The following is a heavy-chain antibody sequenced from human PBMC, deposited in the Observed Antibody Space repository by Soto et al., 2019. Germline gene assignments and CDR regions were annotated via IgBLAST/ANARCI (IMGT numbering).Heavy chain of an antibody. D-gene: IGHD3-10*01. CDR2: IDAGHGNT. CDR1: GYTFTNYA. Sequence: QVQLVQSGAEVKKPGASVKVSCEASGYTFTNYAIHWVRQAPGQRLEWMGWIDAGHGNTKYSQNFQGRVTVTRDTSASTAYMALSSLTPEDTAVYYCAREFGDSPFEFWGQGNRVTVSS. J-gene: IGHJ4*02. V-gene: IGHV1-3*01. CDR3: AREFGDSPFEF.